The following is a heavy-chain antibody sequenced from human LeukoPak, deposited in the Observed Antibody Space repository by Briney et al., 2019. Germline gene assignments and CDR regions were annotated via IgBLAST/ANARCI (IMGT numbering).Heavy chain of an antibody. J-gene: IGHJ5*02. CDR1: GYTFTGYY. CDR3: AREITIFGVVIHKNWFDP. Sequence: ASVKVSCKASGYTFTGYYMHWVRQAPGQGLEWMGWINPNSGGTNYAQKFQGRVTMTRDTSFSTAYMELSRLRSDDTAVYYCAREITIFGVVIHKNWFDPWGQVTLVTVSS. D-gene: IGHD3-3*01. V-gene: IGHV1-2*02. CDR2: INPNSGGT.